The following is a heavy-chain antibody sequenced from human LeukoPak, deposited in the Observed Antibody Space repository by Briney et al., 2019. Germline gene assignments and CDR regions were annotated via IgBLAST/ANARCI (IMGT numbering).Heavy chain of an antibody. J-gene: IGHJ4*02. V-gene: IGHV4-39*02. CDR2: VYYGRSP. CDR3: ARSSGTGTFSY. D-gene: IGHD6-25*01. CDR1: GDSISRSTYY. Sequence: SETLSLTCTVSGDSISRSTYYWAWIRQPPGKGLEWIGSVYYGRSPYFNPYLESRATISVDTSKNHFSLKMSSVTAADTAVYYCARSSGTGTFSYWGQGTLVTVSS.